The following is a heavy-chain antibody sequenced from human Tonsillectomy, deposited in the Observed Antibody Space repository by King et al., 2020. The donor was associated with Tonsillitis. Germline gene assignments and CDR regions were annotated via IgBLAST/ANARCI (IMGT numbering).Heavy chain of an antibody. Sequence: VQLVESGAEVKKPGASVKVSCKASGYTFTSYYMHWVRQAPGQGLEWMGIINPSGGSTSYAQKFQGRVTMTRETSTSTVYMELSSLRSEDTAVYYCARVGVVAADACEVREDYFYYGMDVGGQGTTVTVSS. V-gene: IGHV1-46*01. D-gene: IGHD2-15*01. CDR2: INPSGGST. CDR1: GYTFTSYY. J-gene: IGHJ6*02. CDR3: ARVGVVAADACEVREDYFYYGMDV.